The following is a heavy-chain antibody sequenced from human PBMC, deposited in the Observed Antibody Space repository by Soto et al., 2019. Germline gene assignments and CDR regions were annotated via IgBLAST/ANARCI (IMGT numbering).Heavy chain of an antibody. Sequence: QITLMESGPTLVKPTQTLTLTCTFSGFSLKTGGVGVGWIRQPLGKALEWLALIYWDDDKRYSPSLRNRLTMTKDTSRHQVVLTMTNMDPVDTGSYYCAHIEISYGGIAGDDAFDVWGQGTMVTVSS. J-gene: IGHJ3*01. CDR1: GFSLKTGGVG. CDR2: IYWDDDK. CDR3: AHIEISYGGIAGDDAFDV. V-gene: IGHV2-5*02. D-gene: IGHD3-16*01.